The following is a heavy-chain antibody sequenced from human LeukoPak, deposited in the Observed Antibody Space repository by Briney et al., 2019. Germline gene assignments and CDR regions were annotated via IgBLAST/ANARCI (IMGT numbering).Heavy chain of an antibody. D-gene: IGHD3-10*01. Sequence: PGGSLRLSCAASGFTFSSCAMSWVRQAPGKGLEWVSAISGSGGSTYYADSVKGRFTISRDNSKNTLYLQMNSLRAEDTAVYYCAKRWFGESAFDIWGQGTMVTVSS. CDR2: ISGSGGST. V-gene: IGHV3-23*01. J-gene: IGHJ3*02. CDR3: AKRWFGESAFDI. CDR1: GFTFSSCA.